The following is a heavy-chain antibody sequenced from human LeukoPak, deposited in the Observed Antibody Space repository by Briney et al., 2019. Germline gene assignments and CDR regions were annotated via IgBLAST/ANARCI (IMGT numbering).Heavy chain of an antibody. D-gene: IGHD6-13*01. Sequence: GGSLRLSCSASGFTFSSYAMHWVRQAPGKRLEYVSAISSNGGSTYYADSVKGRFTISRDNSKNTLYLQMSSLRAEDTAVYYCVKDRIAAAAGYWGQGTLVTVSS. CDR1: GFTFSSYA. V-gene: IGHV3-64D*06. J-gene: IGHJ4*02. CDR2: ISSNGGST. CDR3: VKDRIAAAAGY.